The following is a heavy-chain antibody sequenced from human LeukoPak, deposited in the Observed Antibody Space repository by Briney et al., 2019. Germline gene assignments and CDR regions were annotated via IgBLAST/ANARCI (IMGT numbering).Heavy chain of an antibody. CDR2: ISGSGDST. Sequence: GGSLRLSCAASGFTFSSCAMSWVRQAPGKGLEWVSRISGSGDSTYYADSVKGRFTISRDNFKNTLYLRMNSLRAEDTAVYYCAKDRLRLTGYFPFDYWGQGTLVTVSS. D-gene: IGHD3-9*01. CDR1: GFTFSSCA. J-gene: IGHJ4*02. V-gene: IGHV3-23*01. CDR3: AKDRLRLTGYFPFDY.